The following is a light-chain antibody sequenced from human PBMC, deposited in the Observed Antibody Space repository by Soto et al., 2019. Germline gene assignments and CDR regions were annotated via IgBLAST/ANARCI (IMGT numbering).Light chain of an antibody. CDR3: GTWDSSLSAGGV. CDR2: GND. Sequence: QSVLTQPPSVSAAPGQKVTISCSGSSSNIGNNYVSWYQHLPGTAPKLLIYGNDERPSGIPDRFSASKSGTSATLGITGLQTGDEADYYCGTWDSSLSAGGVFGTGTKVTVL. CDR1: SSNIGNNY. V-gene: IGLV1-51*02. J-gene: IGLJ1*01.